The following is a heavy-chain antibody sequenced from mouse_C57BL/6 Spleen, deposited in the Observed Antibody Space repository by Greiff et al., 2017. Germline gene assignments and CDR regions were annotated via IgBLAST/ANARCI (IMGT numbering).Heavy chain of an antibody. V-gene: IGHV1-54*01. CDR2: INPGSGGT. J-gene: IGHJ1*03. CDR3: ARAGGSSYENWYFDV. D-gene: IGHD1-1*01. CDR1: GYAFTNYL. Sequence: QVQLQQSGAELVRPGTSVKVSCKASGYAFTNYLIEWVKQRPEQGLEWIGVINPGSGGTNYNEKFKGKATLTADKSSSTAYMQLSSRTSEDSAVYFCARAGGSSYENWYFDVWGTGTTVTVSS.